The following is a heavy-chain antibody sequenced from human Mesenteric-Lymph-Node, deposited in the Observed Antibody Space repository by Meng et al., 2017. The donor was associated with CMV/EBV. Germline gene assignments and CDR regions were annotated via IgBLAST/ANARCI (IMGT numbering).Heavy chain of an antibody. J-gene: IGHJ6*02. CDR1: EFTFNNYG. V-gene: IGHV3-33*01. CDR3: AIDNYGMDV. Sequence: GESLKISCAVSEFTFNNYGMHWVRQAPGKGLEWVAVIWYDGSNKYYADSVKGRFTISRDNSNNTLYLQMNSLRADDTAFYYCAIDNYGMDVWGQGTTVTVSS. CDR2: IWYDGSNK.